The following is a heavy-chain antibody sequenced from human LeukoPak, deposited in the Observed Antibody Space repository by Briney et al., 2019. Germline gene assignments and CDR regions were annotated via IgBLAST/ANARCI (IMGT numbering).Heavy chain of an antibody. CDR3: ARDVRSNYGSHTMDV. J-gene: IGHJ6*02. V-gene: IGHV1-2*02. CDR1: GYTFTAYC. Sequence: ASVKVSCKTSGYTFTAYCMDWVRQAPGQGLEWMGWINPNSGGTNYAQHFQGRVTMTRDTSISTAYLELSRLTSDDTAVYYCARDVRSNYGSHTMDVWGQGTTVTVSS. D-gene: IGHD4-11*01. CDR2: INPNSGGT.